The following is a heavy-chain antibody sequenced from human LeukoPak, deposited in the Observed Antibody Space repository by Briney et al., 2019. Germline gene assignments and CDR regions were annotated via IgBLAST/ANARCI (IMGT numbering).Heavy chain of an antibody. J-gene: IGHJ6*03. CDR2: IKQDGSEK. Sequence: GGSLRLSCAGYGFTFSHAWMSWVRRAPGKGLEWVANIKQDGSEKYYVDSVKGRFTISRDNAKNSLYLQMNSLRAEDTAVYYCARLALGSSGRYYYYYMDVWGKGTTVTVSS. V-gene: IGHV3-7*01. CDR1: GFTFSHAW. CDR3: ARLALGSSGRYYYYYMDV. D-gene: IGHD6-6*01.